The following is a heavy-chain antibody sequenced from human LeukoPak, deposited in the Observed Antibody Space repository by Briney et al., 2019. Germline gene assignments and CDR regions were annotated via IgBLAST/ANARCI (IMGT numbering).Heavy chain of an antibody. CDR1: GYTFISYA. CDR2: MNAGNGNT. CDR3: ATYSLYCSGGSCPNWFDP. V-gene: IGHV1-3*01. J-gene: IGHJ5*02. Sequence: GASVKVSCKSSGYTFISYAMHWVRQAPGQRLEWMGWMNAGNGNTKYSQKFQGRVTMTEDISTDTAYMELSSLRSEDTAVYYCATYSLYCSGGSCPNWFDPWGQGTLVTVSS. D-gene: IGHD2-15*01.